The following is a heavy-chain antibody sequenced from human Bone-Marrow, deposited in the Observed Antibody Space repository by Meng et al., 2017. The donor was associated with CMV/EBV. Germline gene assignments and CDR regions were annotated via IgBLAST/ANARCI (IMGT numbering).Heavy chain of an antibody. V-gene: IGHV4-30-4*01. CDR2: IYYSGTT. D-gene: IGHD2-2*01. Sequence: SGTCYWRWIRRPPGKGLEWIRYIYYSGTTYYSPSLKSRLIISADTSKNQFSLKLSSVTAADTAVYYCARADCTSTSCFWGGDWFDPWGQGTLVTVSS. CDR3: ARADCTSTSCFWGGDWFDP. J-gene: IGHJ5*02. CDR1: SGTCY.